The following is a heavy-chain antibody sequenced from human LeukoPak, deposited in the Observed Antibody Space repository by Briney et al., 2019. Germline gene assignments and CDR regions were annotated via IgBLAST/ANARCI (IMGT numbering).Heavy chain of an antibody. J-gene: IGHJ5*02. CDR1: GYTFTNYY. CDR2: ISAYNGNT. Sequence: AAVKVPCKASGYTFTNYYMHWVRQAPGQGLEWMGWISAYNGNTNYAQKLQGRVTMTTDTSTSTAYMELRSLRSDDTAVYYCARTPSYYYDSSGKGDYNWFDPRGQGTLVTVSS. CDR3: ARTPSYYYDSSGKGDYNWFDP. D-gene: IGHD3-22*01. V-gene: IGHV1-18*04.